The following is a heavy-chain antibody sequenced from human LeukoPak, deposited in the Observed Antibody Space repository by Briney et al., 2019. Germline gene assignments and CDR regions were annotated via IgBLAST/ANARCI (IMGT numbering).Heavy chain of an antibody. V-gene: IGHV4-4*07. CDR2: IYASGST. CDR3: ARDSNLEYSSSRGLGR. D-gene: IGHD6-6*01. Sequence: PSETLSLICTVSGGSISIYYWRLIRQPAGKGLEWIGRIYASGSTYYNPSLKSRVTMSVDTSKNQFSLRLTTVTAADTAVYYCARDSNLEYSSSRGLGRWGQGTLVTVSS. J-gene: IGHJ4*02. CDR1: GGSISIYY.